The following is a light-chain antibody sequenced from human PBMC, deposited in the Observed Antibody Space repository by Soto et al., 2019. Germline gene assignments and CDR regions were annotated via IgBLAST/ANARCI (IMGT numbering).Light chain of an antibody. J-gene: IGKJ5*01. V-gene: IGKV1-9*01. CDR3: QQLGSYPIS. CDR1: QGISSY. Sequence: DIQLTQSPSFLSASVGDRVTITCRASQGISSYLVWYQQKPGKAPKLLIYAASTLQSGVPSRFGGSGSGTEFTLTISSLQPEDFATYYCQQLGSYPISCGQGTRLEIK. CDR2: AAS.